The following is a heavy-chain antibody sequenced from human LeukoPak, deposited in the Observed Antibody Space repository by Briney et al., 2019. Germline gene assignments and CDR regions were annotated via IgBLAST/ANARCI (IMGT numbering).Heavy chain of an antibody. J-gene: IGHJ5*02. CDR1: GGTFSSYA. V-gene: IGHV1-69*13. D-gene: IGHD3-9*01. CDR3: AREFYYDILTGYYSRVRFDP. Sequence: GASVTVSCKASGGTFSSYAISWVRQAPGQGLEWMGGIIPIFGTANYAQKFQGRVTVTADESTSTAYMELSSLRSEDTAVYYCAREFYYDILTGYYSRVRFDPWGQGTLVTVSS. CDR2: IIPIFGTA.